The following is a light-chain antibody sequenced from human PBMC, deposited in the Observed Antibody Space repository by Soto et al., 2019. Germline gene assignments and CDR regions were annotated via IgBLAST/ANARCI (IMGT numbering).Light chain of an antibody. CDR1: QDIHTR. CDR2: DAS. J-gene: IGKJ2*01. CDR3: QHYDGFPLS. Sequence: DIHVTQSPPTLSASAGDRVTISCRASQDIHTRLAWYQQQKPGKTPRLLIYDASTLESGVPSRFSGSGSGTEFSLTISSLQPDDSATYYCQHYDGFPLSFGQGTKLEIK. V-gene: IGKV1-5*01.